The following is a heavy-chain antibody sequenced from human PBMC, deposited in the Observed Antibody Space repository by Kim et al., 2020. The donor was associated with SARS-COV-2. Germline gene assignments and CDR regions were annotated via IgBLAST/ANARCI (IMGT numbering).Heavy chain of an antibody. CDR3: ARGDPGSY. CDR2: INHSGST. CDR1: GGSFSGYY. Sequence: SETLSLTCAVYGGSFSGYYWSWIRQPPGKGLEWIGEINHSGSTNYNPSLKSRVTISVDTSKNQFSLKLSSVTAADTAVYYCARGDPGSYWGQGTLVTVSS. V-gene: IGHV4-34*01. J-gene: IGHJ4*02.